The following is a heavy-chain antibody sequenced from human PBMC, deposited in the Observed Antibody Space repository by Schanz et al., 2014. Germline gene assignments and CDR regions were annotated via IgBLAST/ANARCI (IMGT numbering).Heavy chain of an antibody. J-gene: IGHJ5*01. V-gene: IGHV4-30-2*01. CDR1: GGSISSCGSS. CDR2: IYHSGST. CDR3: ARSPGDFPGWFDS. Sequence: QVQLQQWGAGLLKPSETLSLTCGVSGGSISSCGSSWNWIRLPPGKGLEWIGYIYHSGSTYYNPSLKSRVTISVDRSKNQFSLILNSVTAADTAVYYCARSPGDFPGWFDSWGQGTLXTVSS. D-gene: IGHD4-17*01.